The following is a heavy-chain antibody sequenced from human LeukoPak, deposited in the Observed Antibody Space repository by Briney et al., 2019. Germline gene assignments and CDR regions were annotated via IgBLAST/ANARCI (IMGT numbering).Heavy chain of an antibody. CDR3: ARASSDDTAMATPFAY. D-gene: IGHD5-18*01. Sequence: VASVKVSCKASGGTFSNYAINWARQAPGQGLEWMGGITPIFGTANYVQKFQGRVTITADKSTSTAYMELSRLRSEDTAIYYCARASSDDTAMATPFAYWGQGTLVTVSS. J-gene: IGHJ4*02. CDR1: GGTFSNYA. V-gene: IGHV1-69*06. CDR2: ITPIFGTA.